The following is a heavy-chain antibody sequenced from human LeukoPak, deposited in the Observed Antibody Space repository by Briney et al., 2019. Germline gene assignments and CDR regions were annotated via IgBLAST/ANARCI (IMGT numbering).Heavy chain of an antibody. CDR3: ARETRRDGYVFDY. CDR1: GFTLSSYS. V-gene: IGHV3-21*04. CDR2: ISSSSSYI. J-gene: IGHJ4*02. Sequence: GGSLRLSCAASGFTLSSYSMNWVRQAPGKGLEWVSSISSSSSYIYYADSVKGRFTISRDNAKNSLYLQMNSLRAEDTAVYYCARETRRDGYVFDYWGQGTLVTVSS. D-gene: IGHD5-24*01.